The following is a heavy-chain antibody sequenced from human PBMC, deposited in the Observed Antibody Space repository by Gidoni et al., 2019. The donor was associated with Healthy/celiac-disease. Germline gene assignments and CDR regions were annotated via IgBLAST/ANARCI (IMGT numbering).Heavy chain of an antibody. CDR3: AKAAGRRGWWTAMATGYYYGMDV. CDR2: ISYDGSNK. Sequence: QVQLVESGGGVVQPGRSLRLPCSSSGFPSSSSGIHWVRQAPGKGLEWVAVISYDGSNKYYADSVKGRFTISRDNSKNTLYLQMNSLRAEDTAVYYCAKAAGRRGWWTAMATGYYYGMDVWGQGTTVTVSS. D-gene: IGHD5-18*01. CDR1: GFPSSSSG. J-gene: IGHJ6*02. V-gene: IGHV3-30*18.